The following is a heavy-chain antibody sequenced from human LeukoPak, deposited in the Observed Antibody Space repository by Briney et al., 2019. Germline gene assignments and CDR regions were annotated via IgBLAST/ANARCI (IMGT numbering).Heavy chain of an antibody. J-gene: IGHJ4*02. V-gene: IGHV3-9*03. CDR3: AKGDYSSYAPGGYFDY. CDR1: GFTFDDYA. D-gene: IGHD4-11*01. Sequence: GGSLRLSCAASGFTFDDYAMHWVRQAPGKGLEWVSGISWDSGSIGYADSVKGRFTISRDNAKNSLYLQMNSLRAEDMALYYCAKGDYSSYAPGGYFDYWGQGTLVTVSS. CDR2: ISWDSGSI.